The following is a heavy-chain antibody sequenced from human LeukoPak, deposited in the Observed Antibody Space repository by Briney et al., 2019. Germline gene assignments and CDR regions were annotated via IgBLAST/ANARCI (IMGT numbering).Heavy chain of an antibody. Sequence: ASVKVSCKASGGTFSSYAISWVRQAPGQGLEWMGRIIPIFGTANYAQKFQGRVTITTDESTSTAYMELSSLRSEDTAVYYCARDPIDDILTGYLPSEGFDYWGQGTLVTVSS. CDR3: ARDPIDDILTGYLPSEGFDY. J-gene: IGHJ4*02. CDR1: GGTFSSYA. D-gene: IGHD3-9*01. V-gene: IGHV1-69*05. CDR2: IIPIFGTA.